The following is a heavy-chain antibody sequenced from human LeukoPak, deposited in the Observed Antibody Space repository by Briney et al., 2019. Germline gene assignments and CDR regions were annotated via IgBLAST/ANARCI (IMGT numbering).Heavy chain of an antibody. J-gene: IGHJ6*03. Sequence: SETLSLTCTVSGGSISSYYWSWIRQPAGKGLEWIGRIYTSGSTNYNPSLKSRVTMSVDTSKNQFSLKLSSVTAADTAVYYCASSNGSGYYYYYYMDVWGKGTTDTVSS. D-gene: IGHD3-10*01. CDR2: IYTSGST. CDR1: GGSISSYY. V-gene: IGHV4-4*07. CDR3: ASSNGSGYYYYYYMDV.